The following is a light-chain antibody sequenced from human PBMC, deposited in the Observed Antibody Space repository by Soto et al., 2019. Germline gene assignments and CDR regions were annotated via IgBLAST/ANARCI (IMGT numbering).Light chain of an antibody. V-gene: IGKV1-5*03. J-gene: IGKJ4*01. CDR3: QQYTPSPLT. CDR1: QSISTW. Sequence: DSQMTQSPSTLSASVGDRVTITCRASQSISTWLAWYQQKPGEAPKLLIYKASSLESGVPSRFSGSGSGTEFTLTISSLQPDDVATYYCQQYTPSPLTVGGGTTVEIQ. CDR2: KAS.